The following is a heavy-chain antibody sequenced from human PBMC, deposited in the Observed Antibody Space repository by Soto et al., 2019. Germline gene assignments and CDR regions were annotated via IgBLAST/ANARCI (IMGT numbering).Heavy chain of an antibody. D-gene: IGHD2-2*01. V-gene: IGHV4-31*03. CDR1: GGSISSGGYY. J-gene: IGHJ5*02. Sequence: QVQLQESGPGLVKPSQTLSLTCTVSGGSISSGGYYWSWIRQHPGKGLEWIGYIYYSGSTYYNPSLKSRVTISVDTPKNQCSLKLSSVTAADTAVYYCARADCSSTSCYGGYWFDPWGQGTLVTVSS. CDR3: ARADCSSTSCYGGYWFDP. CDR2: IYYSGST.